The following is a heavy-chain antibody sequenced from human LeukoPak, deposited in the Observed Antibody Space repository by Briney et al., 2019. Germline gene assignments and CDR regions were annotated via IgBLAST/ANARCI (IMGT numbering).Heavy chain of an antibody. D-gene: IGHD3-10*01. Sequence: PGGALRLSCAASEFTFSNYGMTWVRQAPGKGLEWVANIKPDGSEKYYVDSVKGRFTISRDNAKNSLYLEMNSLRAEDTAVYYCLSGGSGSYLWGQGTLVTVSS. CDR3: LSGGSGSYL. V-gene: IGHV3-7*01. CDR1: EFTFSNYG. J-gene: IGHJ4*02. CDR2: IKPDGSEK.